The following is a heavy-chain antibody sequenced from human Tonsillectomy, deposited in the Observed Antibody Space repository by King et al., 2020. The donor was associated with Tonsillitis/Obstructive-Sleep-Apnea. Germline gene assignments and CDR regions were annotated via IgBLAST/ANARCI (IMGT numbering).Heavy chain of an antibody. CDR1: GFTFSSYA. D-gene: IGHD2-21*01. CDR2: ISGSGFT. J-gene: IGHJ4*02. Sequence: VQLVQSGGGLVQPGGSLRLSCAASGFTFSSYAMSWVRQAPGKGLEWVSGISGSGFTYYADSVKGRVTISRDNSKNTLYLQMNSLIAGDTAVYYCAKDSPHCGGDCYYFDLWGQGTLVTVSS. V-gene: IGHV3-23*04. CDR3: AKDSPHCGGDCYYFDL.